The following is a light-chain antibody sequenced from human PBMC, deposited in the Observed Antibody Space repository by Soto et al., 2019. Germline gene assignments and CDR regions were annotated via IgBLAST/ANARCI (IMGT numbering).Light chain of an antibody. J-gene: IGLJ1*01. V-gene: IGLV2-14*01. CDR1: SSDVGAYNL. CDR2: EVT. CDR3: ASLTTTNFV. Sequence: QSALTQPASVSGSPGQSITISCTGTSSDVGAYNLVSWYQHLPDKAPKLIISEVTNRPSGVYDRFSGSKSGNTASLTISGLQAEDEAEYYCASLTTTNFVFGSGTKLTVL.